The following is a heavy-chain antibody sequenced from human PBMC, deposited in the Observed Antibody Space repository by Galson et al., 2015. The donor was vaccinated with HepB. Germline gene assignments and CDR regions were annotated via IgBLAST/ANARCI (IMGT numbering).Heavy chain of an antibody. CDR1: GYSFTSYW. D-gene: IGHD5-18*01. Sequence: QSGAEVKKPGESLKISCKGSGYSFTSYWIGWVRQMPGKGLEWMGIIYPGDSDTRYSPSFQGQVTISADKSISTAYLQWSSLKASDTAMYYCARRGYSYGYFGEAGDFDYWGQGTLVTVSS. CDR2: IYPGDSDT. CDR3: ARRGYSYGYFGEAGDFDY. V-gene: IGHV5-51*01. J-gene: IGHJ4*02.